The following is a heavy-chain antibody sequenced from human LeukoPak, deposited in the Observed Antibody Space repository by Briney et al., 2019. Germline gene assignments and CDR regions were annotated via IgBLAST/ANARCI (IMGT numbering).Heavy chain of an antibody. V-gene: IGHV3-11*05. CDR3: ARDGLTTVTTVSRYYGMDV. D-gene: IGHD4-17*01. J-gene: IGHJ6*02. Sequence: GGSLRLSCAASGFTFSDYYMSWIRQAPGKGLEWVAYITSSSRYTKYADSVKGRFTISRDNAKKSLYLQMNSLRAEDTAAYYCARDGLTTVTTVSRYYGMDVWGQGTTVTVSS. CDR1: GFTFSDYY. CDR2: ITSSSRYT.